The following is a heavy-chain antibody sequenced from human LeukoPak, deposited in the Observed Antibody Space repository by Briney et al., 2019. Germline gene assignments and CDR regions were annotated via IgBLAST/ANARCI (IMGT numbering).Heavy chain of an antibody. CDR2: SHQSGST. Sequence: PSETLSLTCAVYGGSFSGYYWSWIRQSPGKGLEWIGESHQSGSTNYNPSLNIRVTISIDTSKNQFSLKLSSVTAADTAVYYCARSFRENTVTTRFWFDPWGQGALVTVSS. D-gene: IGHD4-11*01. CDR1: GGSFSGYY. J-gene: IGHJ5*02. CDR3: ARSFRENTVTTRFWFDP. V-gene: IGHV4-34*01.